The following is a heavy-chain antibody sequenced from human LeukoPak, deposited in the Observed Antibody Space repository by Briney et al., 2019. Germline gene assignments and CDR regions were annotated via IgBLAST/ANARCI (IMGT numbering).Heavy chain of an antibody. Sequence: PSETLSLTCTVSGGSISSHFWSWIRQPPGKGLEWIAYIYYSGSTDYSGSTDYNPSLKRRVTISVDTSKKQFSLKLSSVTAGDTAVYYCARQTMTTADAFDIWGQGTMVTVSS. J-gene: IGHJ3*02. CDR2: IYYSGSTDYSGST. V-gene: IGHV4-59*08. CDR3: ARQTMTTADAFDI. CDR1: GGSISSHF. D-gene: IGHD4-17*01.